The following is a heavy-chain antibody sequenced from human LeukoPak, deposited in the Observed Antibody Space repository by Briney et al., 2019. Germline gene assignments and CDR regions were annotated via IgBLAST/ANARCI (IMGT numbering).Heavy chain of an antibody. CDR2: ILNGGRQE. CDR3: ARDDALGDNAMDI. J-gene: IGHJ3*02. D-gene: IGHD3-16*01. CDR1: VVSATSVA. Sequence: GRCLRLSWAPSVVSATSVALGWGRHVQSNGRGWGAVILNGGRQEKSAESVTARSTISTDNSKNTMFLKMNSMRAEDTAVYSCARDDALGDNAMDIWGQGTMVTVSS. V-gene: IGHV3-33*01.